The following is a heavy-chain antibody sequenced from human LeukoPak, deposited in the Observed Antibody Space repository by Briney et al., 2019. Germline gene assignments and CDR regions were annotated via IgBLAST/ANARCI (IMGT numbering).Heavy chain of an antibody. V-gene: IGHV1-18*01. CDR1: GYTFTIYG. Sequence: GASVKVSSKASGYTFTIYGISWVQQAPGQGLEWMGWISAYSGNRNYAQKLQGRVTMTTDTSTSTAYMELRSLRSDDTAVYYCARDFPPVGATTVFTYYYYGMDVWGQGTTVTVSS. D-gene: IGHD1-26*01. CDR2: ISAYSGNR. J-gene: IGHJ6*02. CDR3: ARDFPPVGATTVFTYYYYGMDV.